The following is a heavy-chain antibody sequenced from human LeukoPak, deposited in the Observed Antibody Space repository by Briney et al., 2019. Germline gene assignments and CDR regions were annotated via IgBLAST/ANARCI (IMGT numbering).Heavy chain of an antibody. CDR1: GGSISSYY. V-gene: IGHV4-59*12. D-gene: IGHD6-13*01. Sequence: SETLSLTCTVSGGSISSYYWSWIRQPPGKGLEWIGYIYYSGSTNYNPSLKSRVTISVDTSKNQFSLKLSSVTAADTAVYYCARAIAAAGTNWGQGTLVTVSS. CDR3: ARAIAAAGTN. J-gene: IGHJ4*02. CDR2: IYYSGST.